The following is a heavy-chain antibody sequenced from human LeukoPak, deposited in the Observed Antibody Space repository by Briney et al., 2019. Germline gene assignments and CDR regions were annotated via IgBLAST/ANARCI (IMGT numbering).Heavy chain of an antibody. CDR1: GGSFSGYY. J-gene: IGHJ6*03. CDR3: ASLRAIAARPNYYYYMDV. CDR2: INHSGST. D-gene: IGHD6-6*01. V-gene: IGHV4-34*01. Sequence: SETLSLTCAVYGGSFSGYYWSWIRQPPGKGLEWIGEINHSGSTNYNPSLKSRVTVSVDTSKNQFSLKLSSVTAADTAVYYCASLRAIAARPNYYYYMDVWGKGTTVTVSS.